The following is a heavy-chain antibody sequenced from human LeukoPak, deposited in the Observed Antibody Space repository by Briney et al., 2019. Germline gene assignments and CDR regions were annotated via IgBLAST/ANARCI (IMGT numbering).Heavy chain of an antibody. V-gene: IGHV4-4*09. D-gene: IGHD4-23*01. CDR1: GGSISSYY. CDR2: IYHSGST. J-gene: IGHJ4*02. CDR3: ATLTTVVTAYYFDY. Sequence: SETLSLTCTVSGGSISSYYWSWIRQPPGKGLEWIGYIYHSGSTDYNPSLRSRVTISVDTSKSQFSLKLTSVTAADTAVYYCATLTTVVTAYYFDYWGQGTLVTVSS.